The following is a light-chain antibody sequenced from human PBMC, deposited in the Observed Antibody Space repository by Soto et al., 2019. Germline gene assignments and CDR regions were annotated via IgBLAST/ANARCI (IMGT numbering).Light chain of an antibody. CDR2: AAF. J-gene: IGKJ1*01. CDR1: RGIMNY. V-gene: IGKV1-6*01. Sequence: AIQMTQSPSSLSASVGDRVTITCRASRGIMNYLAWYQQKPGKAPKVLIYAAFILQSGVPLRFSGSASGTDFTLTISSLQPEDFATYYCLQDYSYPLAFGQGTKVEIK. CDR3: LQDYSYPLA.